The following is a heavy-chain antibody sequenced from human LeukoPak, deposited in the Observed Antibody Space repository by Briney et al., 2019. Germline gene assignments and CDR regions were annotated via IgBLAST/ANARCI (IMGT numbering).Heavy chain of an antibody. CDR2: ISRSSITT. V-gene: IGHV3-48*01. J-gene: IGHJ4*02. Sequence: GGSLRLSCAASGFTFSSYSMNWVRQAPGKGLEWVSYISRSSITTYYADSVKGRFTISRDNAKNSLYLQMNSLRAEDTAVYYCARVDNRGYSYGDFDYWGQGTLVTVSS. CDR1: GFTFSSYS. CDR3: ARVDNRGYSYGDFDY. D-gene: IGHD5-18*01.